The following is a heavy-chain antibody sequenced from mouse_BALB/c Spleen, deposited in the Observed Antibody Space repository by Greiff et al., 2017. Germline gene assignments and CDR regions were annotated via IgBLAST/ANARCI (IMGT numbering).Heavy chain of an antibody. Sequence: EVMLVESGGGLVQPGGSRKLSCAASGFTFSSYAMSWVRQSPEKRLEWVAEISSGGSYTYYPDTVTGRFTISRDNAKNTLYLEMSSLRSEDTAMYYCARGRYDGAMDYWGQGTSVTVSS. CDR1: GFTFSSYA. CDR2: ISSGGSYT. CDR3: ARGRYDGAMDY. J-gene: IGHJ4*01. D-gene: IGHD2-14*01. V-gene: IGHV5-9-4*01.